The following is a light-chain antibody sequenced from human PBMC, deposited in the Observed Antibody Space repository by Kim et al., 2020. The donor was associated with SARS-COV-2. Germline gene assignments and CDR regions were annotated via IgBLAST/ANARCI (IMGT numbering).Light chain of an antibody. CDR1: KLGDKY. CDR3: QAWDSDTEV. V-gene: IGLV3-1*01. Sequence: SYELTQPPSVSVPPGQTASITCSGDKLGDKYVCWYQQKPGQSPRLVIYEDSKRPSGIPERFSGSNSGNTATLTISGTQTTDEADYYCQAWDSDTEVFGGGTKVTVL. CDR2: EDS. J-gene: IGLJ3*02.